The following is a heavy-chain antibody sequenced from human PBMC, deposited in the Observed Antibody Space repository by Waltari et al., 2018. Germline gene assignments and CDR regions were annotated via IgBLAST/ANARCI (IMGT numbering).Heavy chain of an antibody. V-gene: IGHV1-24*01. Sequence: QVQLVQSGAEVKKPGASVKVSCKVSGYTLTELSMHWVRQPPGKGLEWMGGFDTEEGETIYAQKFRGRVTMTEDTSTDTAYMELSSLRSEDTAVYYCATDLVRTTVWGFDYWGQGTLVTVSS. D-gene: IGHD1-26*01. J-gene: IGHJ4*02. CDR2: FDTEEGET. CDR1: GYTLTELS. CDR3: ATDLVRTTVWGFDY.